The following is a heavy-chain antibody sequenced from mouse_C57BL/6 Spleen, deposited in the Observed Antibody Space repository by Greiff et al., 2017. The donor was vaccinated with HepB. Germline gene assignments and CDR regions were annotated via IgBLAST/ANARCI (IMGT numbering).Heavy chain of an antibody. Sequence: VQLQQSGPGLVQPSQSLSITCTVSGFSLTSYGVHWVRQSPGKGLEWLGVIWSGGSTDYNAAFISRLSISKDNSKSQVFFKMNSLQADDTAIYYCATSYYSNYEDAMDYWGQGTSVTVSS. CDR3: ATSYYSNYEDAMDY. D-gene: IGHD2-5*01. CDR1: GFSLTSYG. V-gene: IGHV2-2*01. J-gene: IGHJ4*01. CDR2: IWSGGST.